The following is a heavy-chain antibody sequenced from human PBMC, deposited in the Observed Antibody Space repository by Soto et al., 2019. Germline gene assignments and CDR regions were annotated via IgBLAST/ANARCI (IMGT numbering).Heavy chain of an antibody. V-gene: IGHV3-73*01. Sequence: GSLRLSCAASGFTLSGFDIHWVRQASGEGLEWVGRIKTKADNYATAFAASLKGRFAISRDDSKNTAYLEMNSLKTEDTAVYYCTRRHCSSGGCYSDFDYWGQGALVTVSS. D-gene: IGHD2-15*01. J-gene: IGHJ4*02. CDR3: TRRHCSSGGCYSDFDY. CDR1: GFTLSGFD. CDR2: IKTKADNYAT.